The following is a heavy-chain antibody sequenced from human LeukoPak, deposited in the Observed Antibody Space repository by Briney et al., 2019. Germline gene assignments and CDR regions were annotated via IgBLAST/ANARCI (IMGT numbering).Heavy chain of an antibody. V-gene: IGHV1-69*06. CDR3: ATLRGGGGYFDY. CDR2: IIPIFGTA. J-gene: IGHJ4*02. D-gene: IGHD3-16*01. CDR1: GGTFSSYA. Sequence: ASVKVSCKASGGTFSSYAISWVRQAPGQGLEWMGGIIPIFGTANYAQKFQGRVTITADKSTSTAYMELSSLRSEDTAVYYCATLRGGGGYFDYWGQGTLVTVSS.